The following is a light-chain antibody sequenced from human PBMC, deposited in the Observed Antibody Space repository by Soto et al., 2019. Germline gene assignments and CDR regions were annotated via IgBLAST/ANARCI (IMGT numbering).Light chain of an antibody. CDR1: NSDVGTYNY. CDR3: SSYTTSSTLV. V-gene: IGLV2-14*01. Sequence: QSALTQPASVSGSPGQSITISCTGTNSDVGTYNYVSWYQQHPGKAPKFVVYEVSDRPSGVSDSFSGSKSGNTASLTISGLQAEDEADYSCSSYTTSSTLVFGGGTKLTVL. CDR2: EVS. J-gene: IGLJ2*01.